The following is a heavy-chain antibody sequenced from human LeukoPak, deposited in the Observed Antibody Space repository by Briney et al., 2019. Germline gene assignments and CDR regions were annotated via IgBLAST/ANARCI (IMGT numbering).Heavy chain of an antibody. J-gene: IGHJ4*02. V-gene: IGHV3-23*01. Sequence: GGSLRLSCAASGFTFSSYSMNWVRQAPGEGLEWVSGISGSGDVKWYADSVKGRFIISRDNSKNTLYLQMNSLKTEDTAVYYCMSPMTTVPTRDYWGQGTLVTVSS. CDR1: GFTFSSYS. CDR3: MSPMTTVPTRDY. D-gene: IGHD4-17*01. CDR2: ISGSGDVK.